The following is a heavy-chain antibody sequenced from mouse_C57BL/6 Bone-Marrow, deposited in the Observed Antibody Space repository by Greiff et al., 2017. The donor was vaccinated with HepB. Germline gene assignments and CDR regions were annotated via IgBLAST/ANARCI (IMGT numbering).Heavy chain of an antibody. V-gene: IGHV1-7*01. CDR2: INPSSGYT. CDR1: GYTFTSYW. D-gene: IGHD2-1*01. CDR3: TRSCGNYFGYWYFDV. J-gene: IGHJ1*03. Sequence: VQLQQSGAELAKPGASVKLSCKASGYTFTSYWMHWVKQRPGQGLEWIGYINPSSGYTKYNQKFKDKATLTADKSSSTAYMELRSLTSEDSAVYYCTRSCGNYFGYWYFDVWGTGTTVTVSS.